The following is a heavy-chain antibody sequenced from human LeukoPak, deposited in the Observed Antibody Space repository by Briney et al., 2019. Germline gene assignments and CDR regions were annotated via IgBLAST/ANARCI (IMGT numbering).Heavy chain of an antibody. D-gene: IGHD6-13*01. J-gene: IGHJ6*03. V-gene: IGHV1-69*05. CDR2: IIPIFGTA. CDR3: ARVAIAAAGTMDV. Sequence: ASVKVSCKASGGTFSSHAIRWVRQAPGQGLEWMGGIIPIFGTANYAQKFQGRVTITTDESTSTAYMELSSLRSEDTAVYYCARVAIAAAGTMDVWGKGTTVTVSS. CDR1: GGTFSSHA.